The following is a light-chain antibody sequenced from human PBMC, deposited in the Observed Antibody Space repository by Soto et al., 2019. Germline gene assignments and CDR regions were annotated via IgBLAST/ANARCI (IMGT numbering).Light chain of an antibody. J-gene: IGKJ1*01. CDR2: AAS. Sequence: EIVLTQSPATLSSSPGERATLSCRASQSLNNYLAWYQQKPGQAPRLLIYAASNRATGILARFSGSGSGTDFTLTISSREPEDFAVYYCQQRSSWPRTFGQGTKVEIK. V-gene: IGKV3-11*01. CDR1: QSLNNY. CDR3: QQRSSWPRT.